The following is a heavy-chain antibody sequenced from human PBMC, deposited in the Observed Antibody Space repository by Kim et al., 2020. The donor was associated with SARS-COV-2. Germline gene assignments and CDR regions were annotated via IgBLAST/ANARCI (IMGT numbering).Heavy chain of an antibody. CDR2: DT. CDR3: ARLGGSYLAY. D-gene: IGHD1-26*01. J-gene: IGHJ4*02. Sequence: DTRYSPSFQGQVTISADKSISTAYLQWSSLKASDTAMYYCARLGGSYLAYWGQGTLVTVSS. V-gene: IGHV5-51*01.